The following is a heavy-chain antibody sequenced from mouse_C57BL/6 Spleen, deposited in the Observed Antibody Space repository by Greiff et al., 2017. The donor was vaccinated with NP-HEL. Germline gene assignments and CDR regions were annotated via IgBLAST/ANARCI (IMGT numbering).Heavy chain of an antibody. CDR2: IHPSDSDT. CDR3: AIGISYDYDSYFAMEY. V-gene: IGHV1-74*01. J-gene: IGHJ4*01. Sequence: QVQLQQPGAELVKPGASVKVSCKASGYTFTSYWMHWVKQRPGQGLEWIGRIHPSDSDTNYNQKFKGKATLTVDKSSSTAYMQLSSLTSEDSAVYYCAIGISYDYDSYFAMEYWGQGTSVTVAS. D-gene: IGHD2-4*01. CDR1: GYTFTSYW.